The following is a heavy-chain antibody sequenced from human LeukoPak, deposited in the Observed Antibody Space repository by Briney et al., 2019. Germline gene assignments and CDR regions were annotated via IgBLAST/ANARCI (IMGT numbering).Heavy chain of an antibody. CDR3: ARALPPNVLLWFGELSSTPPYYFDY. CDR2: ISYDGSNK. Sequence: GRSLRLSCAASGFTFSSYAMHWVRQAPGKGLEWVAVISYDGSNKYYADSVKGRFTISRDNSKNTLYLQMNSLRAEDTAVYYCARALPPNVLLWFGELSSTPPYYFDYWGQGTLVTVSS. CDR1: GFTFSSYA. J-gene: IGHJ4*02. D-gene: IGHD3-10*01. V-gene: IGHV3-30-3*01.